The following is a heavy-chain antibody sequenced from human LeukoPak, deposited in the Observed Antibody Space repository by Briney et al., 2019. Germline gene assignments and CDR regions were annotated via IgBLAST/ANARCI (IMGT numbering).Heavy chain of an antibody. Sequence: ASVKVSCKASGYTFTGYYIHWVRQAPGQVLEWMGWINPNSGGTNYAQKFQGRVTMPRDTSITTAYMGLSGLRSDDTAIYYCARGKLAAPGRTGYNWFDPWGQGTLVTVSS. CDR1: GYTFTGYY. CDR3: ARGKLAAPGRTGYNWFDP. J-gene: IGHJ5*02. D-gene: IGHD6-13*01. V-gene: IGHV1-2*02. CDR2: INPNSGGT.